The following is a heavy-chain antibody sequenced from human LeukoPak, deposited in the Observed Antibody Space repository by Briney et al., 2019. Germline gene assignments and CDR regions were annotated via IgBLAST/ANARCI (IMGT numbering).Heavy chain of an antibody. CDR3: ARSSGWRMGYYYYYMDV. V-gene: IGHV4-38-2*02. CDR1: GYSISSGYY. J-gene: IGHJ6*03. D-gene: IGHD6-19*01. Sequence: SETLSLTCTVSGYSISSGYYWSWIRQPPGKGLEWIGEINHSGSTNYNPSLKSRVTISVDTSKNQFSLKLSSVTAADTAVYYCARSSGWRMGYYYYYMDVWGKGTTVTVSS. CDR2: INHSGST.